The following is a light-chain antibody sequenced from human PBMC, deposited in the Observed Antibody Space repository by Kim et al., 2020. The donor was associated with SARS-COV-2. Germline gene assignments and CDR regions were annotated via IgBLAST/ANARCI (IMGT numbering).Light chain of an antibody. CDR2: DVT. CDR1: SSDVGAYNF. CDR3: SSFTTSSTWV. Sequence: GRSIPISCTGTSSDVGAYNFVSWYQQHPGRAPKLMIYDVTERPSGISNRFSGSKSGNTASLTISGPQAEDEADYHCSSFTTSSTWVFGGGTQLTVL. J-gene: IGLJ3*02. V-gene: IGLV2-14*04.